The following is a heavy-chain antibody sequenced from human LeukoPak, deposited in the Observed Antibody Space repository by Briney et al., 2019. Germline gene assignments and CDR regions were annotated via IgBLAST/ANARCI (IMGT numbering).Heavy chain of an antibody. J-gene: IGHJ5*02. Sequence: SETLSLTCTVSGGSISSYYWSWIRQPPGKGLEWIGYIYYSGSTNYNPSLKSRVTMSVDTSKNQFSLKLSSVTAADTAVYYCARDLMAMTNWFDPWGQGTLVTVSS. CDR2: IYYSGST. D-gene: IGHD5-24*01. V-gene: IGHV4-59*12. CDR3: ARDLMAMTNWFDP. CDR1: GGSISSYY.